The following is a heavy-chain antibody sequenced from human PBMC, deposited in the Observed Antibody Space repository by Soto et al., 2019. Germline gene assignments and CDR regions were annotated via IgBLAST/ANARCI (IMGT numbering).Heavy chain of an antibody. J-gene: IGHJ4*02. CDR1: GYTFTSYG. V-gene: IGHV1-18*01. Sequence: QVQLVQSGAEVKKPGASVKVSCKASGYTFTSYGISWVRQAPGQGLEWMGWISAYNGNTNYAQKLQGRVTMTTDTFTSTAYMELRSLRSDDTAVYYCVRYYDFWSGYFAGGPFDYWGEGTLVTVSS. CDR2: ISAYNGNT. D-gene: IGHD3-3*01. CDR3: VRYYDFWSGYFAGGPFDY.